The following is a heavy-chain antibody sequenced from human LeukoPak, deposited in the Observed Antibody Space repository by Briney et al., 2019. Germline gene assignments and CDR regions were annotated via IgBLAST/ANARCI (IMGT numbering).Heavy chain of an antibody. V-gene: IGHV4-39*07. CDR2: IYYSGST. Sequence: SETLSLTCTVSGGSISSGSNYWGWIRQPPGKGLEWIGSIYYSGSTYYNPSLKSRVTISVDTSKNQFSLKLSSVTAADTAVYYCARGRWYYDNSGYREQYFDYWGQGTLVAVSS. CDR3: ARGRWYYDNSGYREQYFDY. D-gene: IGHD3-22*01. CDR1: GGSISSGSNY. J-gene: IGHJ4*02.